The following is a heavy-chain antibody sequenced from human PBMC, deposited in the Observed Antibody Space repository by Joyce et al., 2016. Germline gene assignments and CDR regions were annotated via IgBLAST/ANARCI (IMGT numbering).Heavy chain of an antibody. Sequence: QVQLVQSGSELKKPGASVKFSCKASGYTFTNYPMNWVRQAPGQGLEWMGGINANPGNPTYDQGLTGRFVFSLDSSVSSAYLQISSLKAEDTAVYYCARVEGYDIWTGYYNWYFDLWGRGTMVTVSS. CDR1: GYTFTNYP. CDR3: ARVEGYDIWTGYYNWYFDL. J-gene: IGHJ2*01. CDR2: INANPGNP. D-gene: IGHD3-9*01. V-gene: IGHV7-4-1*02.